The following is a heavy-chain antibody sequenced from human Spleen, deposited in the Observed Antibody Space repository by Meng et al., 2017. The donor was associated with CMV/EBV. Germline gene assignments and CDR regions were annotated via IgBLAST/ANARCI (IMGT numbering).Heavy chain of an antibody. Sequence: GESLKISCAASGFTFSRYWMHWVRQAPGKGLVWVSRINSDGSSITYADSVKGRFTISRDNAKNTLYLQMNSVRAEDTAVYYCARTSRNPNNWFDPWGPGTLVTVSS. CDR3: ARTSRNPNNWFDP. CDR1: GFTFSRYW. D-gene: IGHD2/OR15-2a*01. J-gene: IGHJ5*02. V-gene: IGHV3-74*03. CDR2: INSDGSSI.